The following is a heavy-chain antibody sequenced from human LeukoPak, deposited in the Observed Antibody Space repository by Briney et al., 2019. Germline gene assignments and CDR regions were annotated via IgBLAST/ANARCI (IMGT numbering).Heavy chain of an antibody. J-gene: IGHJ4*02. CDR1: GFSFSSYA. CDR3: AKGGYDYVEVGYFDY. CDR2: ISGNGGTT. V-gene: IGHV3-23*01. Sequence: GGSLRLSCTASGFSFSSYAMSWVRRAPGKGLEWVSAISGNGGTTYYAASVKGRFTISRDESKNALYLRTSSLRADDTAVYYCAKGGYDYVEVGYFDYWGQGVLVTVSS. D-gene: IGHD5-12*01.